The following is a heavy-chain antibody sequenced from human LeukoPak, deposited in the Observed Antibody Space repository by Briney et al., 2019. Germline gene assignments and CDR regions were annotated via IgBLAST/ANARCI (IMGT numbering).Heavy chain of an antibody. V-gene: IGHV4-59*01. J-gene: IGHJ4*02. CDR3: ARNYYDSSGYQPLDY. CDR2: IYYSGST. Sequence: SETLSLTCTVSGGSISSYYWSWIRQPPGKGLEWIGYIYYSGSTNYNPSLKSRVTISVDTSKNQFSLKLSSVTAADTAVYYCARNYYDSSGYQPLDYWGQGTLVTVSS. CDR1: GGSISSYY. D-gene: IGHD3-22*01.